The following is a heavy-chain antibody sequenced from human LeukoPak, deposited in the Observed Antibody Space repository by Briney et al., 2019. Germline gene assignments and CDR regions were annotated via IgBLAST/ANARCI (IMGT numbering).Heavy chain of an antibody. CDR1: GFTFSSYA. CDR3: PKGCASTSCYTSEY. CDR2: ISGSGDST. Sequence: GGSLRLSCAASGFTFSSYAMSWVRQAPGRGLEWVSTISGSGDSTYYEDSVKGRFTISRDNSKNTLYLQMNSLRPEDTAVYYCPKGCASTSCYTSEYWGQGTLVTVSS. V-gene: IGHV3-23*01. D-gene: IGHD2-2*02. J-gene: IGHJ4*02.